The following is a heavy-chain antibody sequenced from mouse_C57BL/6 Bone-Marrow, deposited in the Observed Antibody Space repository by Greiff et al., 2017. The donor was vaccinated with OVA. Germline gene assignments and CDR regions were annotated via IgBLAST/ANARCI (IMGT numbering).Heavy chain of an antibody. J-gene: IGHJ3*01. CDR2: IYPRDGST. CDR3: ARFITTVVAKEAWFAY. Sequence: QVQLKQSGPELVKPGASVKLSCKASGYTFTSYDINWVKQRPGQGLEWIGWIYPRDGSTKYNEKFKGKATLTVDTSSSTAYMELHSLTSEDSAVYFCARFITTVVAKEAWFAYWGQGTLVTVSA. CDR1: GYTFTSYD. V-gene: IGHV1-85*01. D-gene: IGHD1-1*01.